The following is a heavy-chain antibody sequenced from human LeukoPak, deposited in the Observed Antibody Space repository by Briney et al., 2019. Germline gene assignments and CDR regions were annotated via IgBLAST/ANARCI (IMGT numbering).Heavy chain of an antibody. CDR2: INQGSSDI. V-gene: IGHV3-7*03. D-gene: IGHD3-10*01. J-gene: IGHJ4*02. Sequence: GGSLRLSCATSGFTFSGYWMTWVRQPPGKGLEWVANINQGSSDISYVGSVKGRFTISRDNSKNTLYLQMNSLRAEDTAVYYCAKVGTMVRGVPYYFDYWGQGTLVTVSS. CDR3: AKVGTMVRGVPYYFDY. CDR1: GFTFSGYW.